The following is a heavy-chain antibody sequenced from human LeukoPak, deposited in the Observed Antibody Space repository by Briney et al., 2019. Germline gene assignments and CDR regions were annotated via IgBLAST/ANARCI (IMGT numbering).Heavy chain of an antibody. J-gene: IGHJ4*02. CDR2: IYHSGNT. D-gene: IGHD1-26*01. CDR3: VREEMPGKFDY. V-gene: IGHV4-4*01. Sequence: GSLRLSCAVSGFTFSSYWMHWVRQSPGKGLEWIGEIYHSGNTNYNPSLKSRVAISLDKSNNQFSLRLTSVTAADTAIYFCVREEMPGKFDYWGQGTLVTVSS. CDR1: GFTFSSYW.